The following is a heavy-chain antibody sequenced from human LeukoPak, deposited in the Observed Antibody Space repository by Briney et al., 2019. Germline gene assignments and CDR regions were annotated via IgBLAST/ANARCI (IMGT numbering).Heavy chain of an antibody. D-gene: IGHD5-18*01. J-gene: IGHJ3*02. Sequence: SVKVSCKASGYTFTGYYMHWVRQAPGQGLEWMGGIIPIFGTANYAQKFQGRVTITADESTSTAYMELSSLRSEDTAVYYCARERGAAMVTGGSAFDIWGQGTMVTVSS. CDR1: GYTFTGYY. V-gene: IGHV1-69*13. CDR2: IIPIFGTA. CDR3: ARERGAAMVTGGSAFDI.